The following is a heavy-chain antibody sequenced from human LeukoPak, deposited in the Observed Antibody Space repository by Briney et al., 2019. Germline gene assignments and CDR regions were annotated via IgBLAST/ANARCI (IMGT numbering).Heavy chain of an antibody. CDR1: GFTFSSYG. CDR3: ARGYRRLGSGPMTSGMDV. J-gene: IGHJ6*04. CDR2: IWYDGSNK. V-gene: IGHV3-33*01. Sequence: PGRSLRLSCAASGFTFSSYGMHWVRQAPGKGLEWVAVIWYDGSNKYYADSEKGRFTISRDNSKNTLYLQMNSLRAEDTAVYYCARGYRRLGSGPMTSGMDVWGKGTTVTVSS. D-gene: IGHD3-10*02.